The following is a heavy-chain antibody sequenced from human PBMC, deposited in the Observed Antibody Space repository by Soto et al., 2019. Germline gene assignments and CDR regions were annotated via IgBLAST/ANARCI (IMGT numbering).Heavy chain of an antibody. Sequence: SETLSLTCAVYGGSFSGYYWTWIRQPPGKGLEWIGEINHSGTINLNPSLKSRLTISLDTSKKHFSLKLSSVTDADTAAYYCARADRTLVTSYSLDVWGQGTTVTVSS. CDR2: INHSGTI. V-gene: IGHV4-34*01. J-gene: IGHJ6*02. D-gene: IGHD2-21*02. CDR1: GGSFSGYY. CDR3: ARADRTLVTSYSLDV.